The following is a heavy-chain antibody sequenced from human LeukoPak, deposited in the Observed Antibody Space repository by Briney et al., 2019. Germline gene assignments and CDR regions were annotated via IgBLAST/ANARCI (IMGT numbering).Heavy chain of an antibody. V-gene: IGHV3-7*04. CDR2: IKQDGSEK. CDR1: GFTFSSYW. D-gene: IGHD4-11*01. J-gene: IGHJ6*03. Sequence: GGSLRLSCAASGFTFSSYWMSWVRQAPGKGLEWVANIKQDGSEKYYVDSVKGRFTISRDNAKNSLYLQMNSLRAEDTAVYYCARVQFSYYYYYMDVWGKGTTVTVSS. CDR3: ARVQFSYYYYYMDV.